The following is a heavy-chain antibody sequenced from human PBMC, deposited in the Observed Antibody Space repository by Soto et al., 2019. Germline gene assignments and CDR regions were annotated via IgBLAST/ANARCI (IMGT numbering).Heavy chain of an antibody. V-gene: IGHV2-5*02. J-gene: IGHJ4*02. CDR1: GFSLSTSGVG. CDR3: ARSHPSLRAFDY. CDR2: IYWDDDK. Sequence: QITLKESGPTLVKPTQTLTLTCTFSGFSLSTSGVGVGWIRQPPGKALEWLALIYWDDDKRYSPSLKSRLTIPQDTPKNQVVLTMTNMDPVDTATYSCARSHPSLRAFDYWGQGTLVTVSS.